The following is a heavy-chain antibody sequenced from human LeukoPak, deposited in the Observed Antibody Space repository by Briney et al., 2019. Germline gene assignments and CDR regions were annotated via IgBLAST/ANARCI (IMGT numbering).Heavy chain of an antibody. CDR1: GDSVSSSSAA. V-gene: IGHV6-1*01. J-gene: IGHJ4*02. CDR2: TYYRSKWYY. CDR3: ARDLSLRLDF. Sequence: SQTLSLTCAISGDSVSSSSAAWNWIRHSPSRGLEWLGRTYYRSKWYYDYPVSVKGRITINPDTSKNQFSLQLNSVTPEDTAVYYCARDLSLRLDFWGQGALVTVSS. D-gene: IGHD4-17*01.